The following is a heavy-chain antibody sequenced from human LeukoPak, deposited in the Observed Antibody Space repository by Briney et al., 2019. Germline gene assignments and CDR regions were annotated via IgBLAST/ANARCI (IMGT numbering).Heavy chain of an antibody. D-gene: IGHD3-22*01. Sequence: ASVKVSCKASGYTFTSYGISWVRQAPGQGLEWMGWISAYNGNTNYAQKLQGRVTMTTDTSTSTAYMELRSLRSDDTAVYYCARVRNLAVDYDSSGYYYGLDYWGQGTLVTVSS. CDR3: ARVRNLAVDYDSSGYYYGLDY. J-gene: IGHJ4*02. CDR2: ISAYNGNT. V-gene: IGHV1-18*01. CDR1: GYTFTSYG.